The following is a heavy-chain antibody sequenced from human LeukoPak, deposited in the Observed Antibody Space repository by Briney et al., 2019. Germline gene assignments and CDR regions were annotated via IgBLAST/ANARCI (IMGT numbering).Heavy chain of an antibody. J-gene: IGHJ4*02. V-gene: IGHV4-34*01. D-gene: IGHD6-19*01. CDR1: GGSFSGYY. Sequence: PSETLSLTCAVYGGSFSGYYWSWIRQPPGKGLEWIGEINHSGSTNYNPSLKSRVTISVDTSKNQFSLKLSSVTAADTAVYYCARAGLQFPPSYWGQGTLVTVSS. CDR2: INHSGST. CDR3: ARAGLQFPPSY.